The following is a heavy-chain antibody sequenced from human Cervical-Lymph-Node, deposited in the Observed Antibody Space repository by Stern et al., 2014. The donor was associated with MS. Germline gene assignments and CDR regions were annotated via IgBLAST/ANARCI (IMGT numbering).Heavy chain of an antibody. V-gene: IGHV3-15*01. D-gene: IGHD2-2*01. CDR3: STDLVYADY. CDR2: IKSKSAGETT. CDR1: GFTSFKNAW. J-gene: IGHJ4*02. Sequence: EQLVESGGGFVKPGGSLRLSCAASGFTSFKNAWMNWVRQAPGKGPEWVGRIKSKSAGETTDYAASVKGRFTISRDDPKTTLFLQMDSLETEDTAIYYCSTDLVYADYWGQGTPVTVSS.